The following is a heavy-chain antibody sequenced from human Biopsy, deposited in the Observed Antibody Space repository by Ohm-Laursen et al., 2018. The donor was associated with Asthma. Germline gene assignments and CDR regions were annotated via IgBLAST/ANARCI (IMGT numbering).Heavy chain of an antibody. Sequence: ASVKDSCKTSGYTFNSAGITWVRQAPGQGLEWMGWISVYNGNTKVAQKLQDRVTMITDTSTSTAYMELRSLRSDDTAVYFCARAVDYSHYYGIDVWGQGTTVTVS. CDR1: GYTFNSAG. J-gene: IGHJ6*02. CDR2: ISVYNGNT. V-gene: IGHV1-18*01. D-gene: IGHD3-10*01. CDR3: ARAVDYSHYYGIDV.